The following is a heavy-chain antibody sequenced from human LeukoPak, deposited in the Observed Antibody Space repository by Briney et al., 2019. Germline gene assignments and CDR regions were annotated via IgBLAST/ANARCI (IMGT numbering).Heavy chain of an antibody. V-gene: IGHV4-38-2*02. CDR1: GYSISSGYY. D-gene: IGHD2-15*01. J-gene: IGHJ4*02. Sequence: SETLSLTCTVSGYSISSGYYWGWIRQPPGKGLEWIGSIYHSGSTYYNPSLKSRVTISVDTSKNQFSLELSSVTAADTAVYYCAREGGGSYRQYPNDYWGQGTLVTVSS. CDR2: IYHSGST. CDR3: AREGGGSYRQYPNDY.